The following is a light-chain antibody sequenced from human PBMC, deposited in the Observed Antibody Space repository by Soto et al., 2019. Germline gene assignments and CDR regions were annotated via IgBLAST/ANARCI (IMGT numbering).Light chain of an antibody. J-gene: IGLJ2*01. CDR2: SNN. Sequence: QSVLTQPPSASGTPGQRVTISCSGGNSNIGTNTENRYQHLPGSAPKLLIYSNNQKPSDVPHRFSAYKSGTSASLAISGLQPDDEADYYCAAWDGSLDVVLFGGGTKVTVL. CDR1: NSNIGTNT. CDR3: AAWDGSLDVVL. V-gene: IGLV1-44*01.